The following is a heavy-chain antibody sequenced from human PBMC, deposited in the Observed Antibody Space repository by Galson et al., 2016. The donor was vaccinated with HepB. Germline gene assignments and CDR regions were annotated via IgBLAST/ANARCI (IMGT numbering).Heavy chain of an antibody. J-gene: IGHJ4*02. CDR2: ISGYNGNT. V-gene: IGHV1-18*01. D-gene: IGHD6-19*01. CDR1: GYTFTRHG. CDR3: ARDWLVAVFDY. Sequence: SVKVSCKASGYTFTRHGINWLRQAPGQGLEWMGWISGYNGNTNYAQKLQGRVTMTTDTSTSTAYMELRSLRSDDTAVYYCARDWLVAVFDYWGQGTLVTVSS.